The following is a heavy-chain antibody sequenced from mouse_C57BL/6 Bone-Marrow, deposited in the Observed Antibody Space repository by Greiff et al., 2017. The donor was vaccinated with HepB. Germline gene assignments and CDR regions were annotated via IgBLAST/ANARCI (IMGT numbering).Heavy chain of an antibody. CDR2: IFPGSGST. CDR3: ARRAYYYGSSYEYFDV. CDR1: GYTFTDYY. V-gene: IGHV1-75*01. J-gene: IGHJ1*03. Sequence: QVQLQQSGPELVKPGASVKISCKASGYTFTDYYINWVKQRPGQGLEWIGWIFPGSGSTYYNEKFKGKATLTVDKSSSTTYMLLSSLTSEDSAVYFCARRAYYYGSSYEYFDVWGTGTTVTVSS. D-gene: IGHD1-1*01.